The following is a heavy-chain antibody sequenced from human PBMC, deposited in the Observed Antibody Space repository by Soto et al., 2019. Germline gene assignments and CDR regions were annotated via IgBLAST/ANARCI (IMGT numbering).Heavy chain of an antibody. J-gene: IGHJ4*02. Sequence: ASVKVSCKASGYTFITYDINWVRQATGQGLEWMGWMNPYNGNAGYAQKFQGRVTMTRNTSISTAYMELSSLRPDDTAVYFCARRKERSGPHYFDSWGQGSLVTVSS. V-gene: IGHV1-8*01. CDR2: MNPYNGNA. D-gene: IGHD6-25*01. CDR1: GYTFITYD. CDR3: ARRKERSGPHYFDS.